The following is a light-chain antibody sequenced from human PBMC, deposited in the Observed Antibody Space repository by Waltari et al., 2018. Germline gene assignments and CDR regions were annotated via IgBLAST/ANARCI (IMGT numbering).Light chain of an antibody. Sequence: NFMLTQPHSVSECPGKTVTISCTRSSGSISSNYVQLYQQRPGSAPTTVIYEDKQRPAGVPDRFSGSIDRSSNSASLTISGLKTEDEADYYCQSYDGNNWVFGGGTKLTVL. V-gene: IGLV6-57*04. CDR1: SGSISSNY. CDR2: EDK. J-gene: IGLJ3*02. CDR3: QSYDGNNWV.